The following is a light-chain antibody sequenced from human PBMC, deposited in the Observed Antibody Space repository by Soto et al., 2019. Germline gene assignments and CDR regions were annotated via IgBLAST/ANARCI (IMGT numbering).Light chain of an antibody. J-gene: IGKJ1*01. V-gene: IGKV1-39*01. Sequence: DIQMTQSPSSLSACVRDRVTITCRASQSISSYINWYQQKPGKAPKVLIYAASSLQRGVPSRFSGSGSGTDFTLTISSLQPEDFATYYCQQSYSTPWTFGQGTKVEIK. CDR1: QSISSY. CDR3: QQSYSTPWT. CDR2: AAS.